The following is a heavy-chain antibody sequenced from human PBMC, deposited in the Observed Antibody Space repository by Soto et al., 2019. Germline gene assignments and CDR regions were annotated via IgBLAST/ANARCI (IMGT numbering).Heavy chain of an antibody. CDR2: IIPSFGTA. CDR1: GGTFSSYA. Sequence: QVQLVQSGAEVKKPGSSVKVSCKASGGTFSSYALSWVRQAPGQGLEWMGGIIPSFGTANYAPKLQGRVTRTADESTSTGYMELSSVRSEETAVYYCAREHGSLVPAATGGYFYYGLDVWGQGTTVIVSS. V-gene: IGHV1-69*01. CDR3: AREHGSLVPAATGGYFYYGLDV. D-gene: IGHD2-2*01. J-gene: IGHJ6*02.